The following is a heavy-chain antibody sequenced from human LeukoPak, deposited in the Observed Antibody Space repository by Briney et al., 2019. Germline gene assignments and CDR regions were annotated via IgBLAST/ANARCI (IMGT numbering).Heavy chain of an antibody. D-gene: IGHD6-19*01. J-gene: IGHJ4*02. V-gene: IGHV1-69*01. CDR3: ARARRGYSSGWTLGY. Sequence: SVKASCKASGGTFSSYAISWVRQAPGQGLEWMGGIIPIFGTANYAQKFQGRVTITADESTSTAYMELSSLRSEDTAVYYCARARRGYSSGWTLGYWGQGTLVTVSS. CDR2: IIPIFGTA. CDR1: GGTFSSYA.